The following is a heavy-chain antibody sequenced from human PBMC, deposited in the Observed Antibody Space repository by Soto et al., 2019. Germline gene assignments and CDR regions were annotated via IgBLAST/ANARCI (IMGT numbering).Heavy chain of an antibody. CDR1: GFTFSSYA. Sequence: EVQLLESGGGLVQPGGSLRLSCAASGFTFSSYAMSWVRQAPGKGLEWVSAISGSGGSTYYADSVKGRFTISRDNSKNTLYLQINSLRAEDTAVYYCAQDLGMVGYSGSYCGQGTLVTVSS. CDR3: AQDLGMVGYSGSY. J-gene: IGHJ4*02. D-gene: IGHD1-26*01. CDR2: ISGSGGST. V-gene: IGHV3-23*01.